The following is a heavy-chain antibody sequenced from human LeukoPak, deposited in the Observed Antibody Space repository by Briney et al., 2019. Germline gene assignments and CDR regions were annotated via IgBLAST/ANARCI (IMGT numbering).Heavy chain of an antibody. D-gene: IGHD1-20*01. J-gene: IGHJ3*02. CDR2: IYSGGST. CDR3: ARDIGYNWNQDAFDI. V-gene: IGHV3-66*01. CDR1: GFTVSTNY. Sequence: GGSLRLSCAASGFTVSTNYLSWVRQAPGKGLEWVSVIYSGGSTFYADSVKGRFTISRDNSKNTLYLQMNSLRAEDTAVYYCARDIGYNWNQDAFDIWGQGTMVTVSS.